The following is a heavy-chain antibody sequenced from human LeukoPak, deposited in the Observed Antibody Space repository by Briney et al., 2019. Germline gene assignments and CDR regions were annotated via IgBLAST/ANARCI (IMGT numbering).Heavy chain of an antibody. Sequence: GGSLRLSCGASGFTLSSYWMSWVRQAPGEGLEGVANIRQEGREKYCVDSVEGGFTISIDNANTSLYLQMNSLRAEDTAVYYCTTYYSDSSGYYYAYYFDYWGQGTLVTVSS. CDR1: GFTLSSYW. V-gene: IGHV3-7*01. CDR2: IRQEGREK. J-gene: IGHJ4*02. CDR3: TTYYSDSSGYYYAYYFDY. D-gene: IGHD3-22*01.